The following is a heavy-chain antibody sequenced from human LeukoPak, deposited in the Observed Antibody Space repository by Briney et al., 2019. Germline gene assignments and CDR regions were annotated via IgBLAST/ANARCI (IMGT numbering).Heavy chain of an antibody. J-gene: IGHJ6*03. CDR1: GGSISNYY. V-gene: IGHV4-59*01. CDR2: VFHSGIT. D-gene: IGHD5/OR15-5a*01. Sequence: SETLSLTRTVSGGSISNYYWTWIRQPPGKGLEWIGYVFHSGITNYNPSLKSQVTISIDTSKNQFSLNMTSVTAADTAVYYCARDVSRPPYYYMDVWGKGTTVIVSS. CDR3: ARDVSRPPYYYMDV.